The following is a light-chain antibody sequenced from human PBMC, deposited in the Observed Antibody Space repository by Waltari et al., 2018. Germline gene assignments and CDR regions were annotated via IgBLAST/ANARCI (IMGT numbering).Light chain of an antibody. J-gene: IGKJ2*01. Sequence: DNQMTTSPSYLSASVEARVTITCQASQNISNYLNWYQQKPGKAPKLLIYDASNLETGVPSRFSGSGSGTDFTFTISSLQPEDIATYYCQQYDNLPGTFGQGTKLEIK. CDR1: QNISNY. V-gene: IGKV1-33*01. CDR2: DAS. CDR3: QQYDNLPGT.